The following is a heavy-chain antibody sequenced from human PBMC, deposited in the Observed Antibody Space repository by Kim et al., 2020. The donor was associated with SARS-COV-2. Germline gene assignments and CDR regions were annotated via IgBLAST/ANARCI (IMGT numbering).Heavy chain of an antibody. J-gene: IGHJ4*02. CDR2: ISGSGGST. V-gene: IGHV3-23*01. D-gene: IGHD3-22*01. CDR3: AKPGSIFTSTYYYDSSGYYPFDY. Sequence: GGSLRLSCAASGFTFSSYAMSWVRQAPGKGLEWVSAISGSGGSTYYADSVKGRFTISRDNSKNTLYLQMNSLRAEDTAVYYCAKPGSIFTSTYYYDSSGYYPFDYWGQGTLVTVSS. CDR1: GFTFSSYA.